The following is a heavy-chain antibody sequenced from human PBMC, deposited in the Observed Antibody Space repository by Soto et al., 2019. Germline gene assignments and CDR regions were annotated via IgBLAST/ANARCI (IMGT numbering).Heavy chain of an antibody. D-gene: IGHD2-2*01. V-gene: IGHV3-30-3*01. CDR1: GFTFSSYA. CDR2: ISYDGSNK. Sequence: QVQLVESGGGVVQPGRSLRLSCAASGFTFSSYAMHWVRQAPGKGLEWVAVISYDGSNKYYADSVKGRFTISRDNSKNTLYLQMNSLRAEDTAVYYCARDLVPAAHDYWGQGTLVTVSS. CDR3: ARDLVPAAHDY. J-gene: IGHJ4*02.